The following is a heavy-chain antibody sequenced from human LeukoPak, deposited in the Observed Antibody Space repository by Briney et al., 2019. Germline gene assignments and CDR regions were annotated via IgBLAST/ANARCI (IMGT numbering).Heavy chain of an antibody. CDR2: ISSGSTI. V-gene: IGHV3-48*03. Sequence: GGSLGLSCAASGFTFSSYEMNWVRQAPGKGLEWVSYISSGSTIYYADSVKGRFTISRDNAKNSLYLQMNSLRAEDTAVYYCARGGRGGYYYDSSGPARNGYWGQGTLVTVSS. CDR3: ARGGRGGYYYDSSGPARNGY. CDR1: GFTFSSYE. D-gene: IGHD3-22*01. J-gene: IGHJ4*02.